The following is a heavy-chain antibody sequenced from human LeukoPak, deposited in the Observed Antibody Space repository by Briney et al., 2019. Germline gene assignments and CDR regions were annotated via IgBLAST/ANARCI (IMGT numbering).Heavy chain of an antibody. Sequence: GGSLRLSCAASGFTVSSSYMIWVRQAPGKGLEWVSVIYSDGSTYYADSVKGRFTISRDNSMNTLYLQMNGLRAEDTAVYYCARDRVKRGYSYGIPLYGMDVWGQGTTVTVSS. D-gene: IGHD5-18*01. CDR3: ARDRVKRGYSYGIPLYGMDV. V-gene: IGHV3-53*01. CDR2: IYSDGST. J-gene: IGHJ6*02. CDR1: GFTVSSSY.